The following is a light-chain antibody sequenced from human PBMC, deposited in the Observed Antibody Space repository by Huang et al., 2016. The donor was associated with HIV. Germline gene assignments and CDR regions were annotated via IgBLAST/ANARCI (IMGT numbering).Light chain of an antibody. V-gene: IGKV1-5*01. CDR2: DVA. CDR3: QQYDGYPWT. Sequence: DIQMTQSPSTLSASVGDRVTITCRASQSFTTWLAWYQPKPGKAPKLLIYDVASLESGVPSRFSGSGDVTEFTLTISSLQPDDFATDYCQQYDGYPWTFGQGTKVEIK. CDR1: QSFTTW. J-gene: IGKJ1*01.